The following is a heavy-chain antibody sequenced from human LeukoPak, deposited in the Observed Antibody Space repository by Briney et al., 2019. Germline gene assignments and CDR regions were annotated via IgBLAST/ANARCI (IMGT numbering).Heavy chain of an antibody. V-gene: IGHV3-7*01. CDR1: GFTFSNAW. CDR2: IKQDGSEK. CDR3: ARDSVIYGY. J-gene: IGHJ4*02. D-gene: IGHD3/OR15-3a*01. Sequence: PGGSLRLSCAASGFTFSNAWMSWVRQAPGKGLEWVANIKQDGSEKHYVDSVKGRFTVSRDNAKNSLYLQMSSLRAEDTAVYYCARDSVIYGYWGQGTLVTVSS.